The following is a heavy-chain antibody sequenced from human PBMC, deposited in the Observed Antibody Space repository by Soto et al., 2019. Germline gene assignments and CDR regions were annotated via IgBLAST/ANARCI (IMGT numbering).Heavy chain of an antibody. J-gene: IGHJ5*02. CDR2: IIPILGIA. D-gene: IGHD3-10*02. Sequence: GASVKVSCKASGGTFSSYTISWVRQAPGQGLEWMGRIIPILGIANYAQKFQGRVTITADKSTSTAYMELSSLRSEDTAVYYCCSGHLNSGWFDPWGQGTLVNVSS. CDR3: CSGHLNSGWFDP. V-gene: IGHV1-69*02. CDR1: GGTFSSYT.